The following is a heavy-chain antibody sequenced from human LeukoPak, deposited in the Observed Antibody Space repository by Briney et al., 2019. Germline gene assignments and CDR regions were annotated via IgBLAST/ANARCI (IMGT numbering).Heavy chain of an antibody. D-gene: IGHD3-16*01. CDR1: GVTVRNVW. CDR2: IKEKTDGGTT. J-gene: IGHJ4*02. CDR3: TSTLGY. V-gene: IGHV3-15*01. Sequence: GGSLRLSCAASGVTVRNVWMTWVRQASGKGLEWVGRIKEKTDGGTTDYAAPVKGRFTISRDGSKNTLYLQMNSLKTDDTAVYYCTSTLGYWGQGTLVTVSS.